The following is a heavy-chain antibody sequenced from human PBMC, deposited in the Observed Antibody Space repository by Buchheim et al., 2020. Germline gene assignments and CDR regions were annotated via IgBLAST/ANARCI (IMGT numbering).Heavy chain of an antibody. CDR3: AGAPDPAGYYDFWSGPDV. J-gene: IGHJ6*03. CDR2: INAGNGNT. CDR1: GYTFTSYA. Sequence: QVQLVQSGAEVKKPGASVKVSCKASGYTFTSYAMHWVRQAPGQRLEWMGWINAGNGNTKYSQKFQGRVTITRDTSASTAYMELSSLRSEDTAVYYCAGAPDPAGYYDFWSGPDVWGKGTT. D-gene: IGHD3-3*01. V-gene: IGHV1-3*01.